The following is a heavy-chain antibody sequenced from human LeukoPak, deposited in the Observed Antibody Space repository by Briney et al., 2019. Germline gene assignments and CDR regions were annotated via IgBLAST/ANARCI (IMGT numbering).Heavy chain of an antibody. CDR3: AKDVSLNTYYYDSSGYPFDY. D-gene: IGHD3-22*01. V-gene: IGHV3-23*01. CDR1: GFTFSSYA. CDR2: ISGSGGST. J-gene: IGHJ4*02. Sequence: GGSLRLSCAASGFTFSSYAMSRVRQAPGKGLEWVSAISGSGGSTYYADSVKGRFTISRDNSKNTLYLQMNSLRAEDTAVYYCAKDVSLNTYYYDSSGYPFDYWGQGTLVTVSS.